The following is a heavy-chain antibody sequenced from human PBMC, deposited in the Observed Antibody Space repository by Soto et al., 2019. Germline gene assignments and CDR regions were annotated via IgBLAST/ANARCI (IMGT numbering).Heavy chain of an antibody. CDR3: ARVPFVGYFDWLDP. J-gene: IGHJ5*02. D-gene: IGHD3-9*01. Sequence: SETLSLTCSVSGASISSYYWTWIRQPPGGGLEWIGYMHHTQGTNDNPSLRGRVHMSIDTSMNQFSLKLTSVTAADTAVYYCARVPFVGYFDWLDPWGHGTLVTVSS. V-gene: IGHV4-59*01. CDR2: MHHTQGT. CDR1: GASISSYY.